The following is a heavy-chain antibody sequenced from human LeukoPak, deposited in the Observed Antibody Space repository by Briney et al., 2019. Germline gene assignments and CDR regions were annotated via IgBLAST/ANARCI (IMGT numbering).Heavy chain of an antibody. CDR2: INPNSGGT. J-gene: IGHJ4*02. D-gene: IGHD3-3*01. CDR1: GYTFTGYY. CDR3: ALSDFWSGYPLDY. V-gene: IGHV1-2*02. Sequence: ASVKVSCKASGYTFTGYYMHWVRQAPGQGLEWMGWINPNSGGTNYAQKFQGRVTMTRDTSISTAYMELSRLRSDDTAVYYCALSDFWSGYPLDYWGQGTRVTVS.